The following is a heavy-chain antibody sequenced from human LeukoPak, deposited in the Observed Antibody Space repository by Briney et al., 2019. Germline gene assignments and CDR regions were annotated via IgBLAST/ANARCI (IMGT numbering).Heavy chain of an antibody. V-gene: IGHV1-18*01. D-gene: IGHD3-22*01. Sequence: ASVKVSCKASGYTFINYGISWVRQAPGQGLEWMGWISAYNGNTNSAQKFQGRATMTTDTSTSTAYMELRSLRSDDTAVYYCAREVDYDSSGYYRFDYWGQGTLVTVSS. CDR2: ISAYNGNT. J-gene: IGHJ4*02. CDR1: GYTFINYG. CDR3: AREVDYDSSGYYRFDY.